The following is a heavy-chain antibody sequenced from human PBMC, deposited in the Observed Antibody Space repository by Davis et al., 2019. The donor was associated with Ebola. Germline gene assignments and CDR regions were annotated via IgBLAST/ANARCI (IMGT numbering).Heavy chain of an antibody. CDR2: MNPNSGNT. CDR1: GYTFTSYD. V-gene: IGHV1-8*01. Sequence: AASVKVSCKASGYTFTSYDINWVRQAPGQGLEWMGWMNPNSGNTGYAQKFQGRVTMTRNTSISTAYMELSSRRSEDTAVYYCAISAYYDFWSGRYWINYYYYGMDVWGQGTTVTVSS. CDR3: AISAYYDFWSGRYWINYYYYGMDV. J-gene: IGHJ6*02. D-gene: IGHD3-3*01.